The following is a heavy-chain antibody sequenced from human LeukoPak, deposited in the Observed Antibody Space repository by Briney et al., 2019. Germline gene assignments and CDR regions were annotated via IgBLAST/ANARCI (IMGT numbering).Heavy chain of an antibody. CDR3: TCPSAAGPN. D-gene: IGHD6-13*01. Sequence: PGGSLRLSCAASGFTVSSNYMSWVRQAPGKGLEWVANIKQDGSQKYYVDSVEGRFTISRDNAKNSLYLQMNSLRAEDTVMYYCTCPSAAGPNWGQGTLVTVSS. V-gene: IGHV3-7*03. CDR2: IKQDGSQK. J-gene: IGHJ4*02. CDR1: GFTVSSNY.